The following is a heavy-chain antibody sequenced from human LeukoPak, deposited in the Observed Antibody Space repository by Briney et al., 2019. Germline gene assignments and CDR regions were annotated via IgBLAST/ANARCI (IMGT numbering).Heavy chain of an antibody. CDR3: ARGVVVAATPLDY. V-gene: IGHV1-2*02. J-gene: IGHJ4*02. Sequence: ASVKVSCKASGYTFTGYYMHWVRQAPGQGLEWMGWINPNSGGTNYAQKFQGRVTMTRDTSISTAYVELSRLRSDDTAVYYCARGVVVAATPLDYWGQGTLVTVSS. CDR1: GYTFTGYY. D-gene: IGHD2-15*01. CDR2: INPNSGGT.